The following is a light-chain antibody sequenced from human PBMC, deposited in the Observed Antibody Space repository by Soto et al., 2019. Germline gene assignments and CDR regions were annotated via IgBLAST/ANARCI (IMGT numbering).Light chain of an antibody. CDR2: VAS. CDR3: SSYRSGGTFV. J-gene: IGLJ1*01. Sequence: QSALAQPTSVSGSPGQSIAISCTGTSSDVGGYNYVSWHQQHPGKAPKVLISVASNRPSGVSNRFSGSKSGNTASLTISGLQAEDEADYYCSSYRSGGTFVFGSGNKVTVL. V-gene: IGLV2-14*01. CDR1: SSDVGGYNY.